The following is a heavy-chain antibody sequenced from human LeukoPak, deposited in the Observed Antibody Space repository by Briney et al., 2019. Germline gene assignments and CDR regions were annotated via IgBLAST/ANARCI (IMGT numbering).Heavy chain of an antibody. CDR1: GFTFSSNA. J-gene: IGHJ5*02. CDR3: ARVFTSGFDP. Sequence: HSGGSLRLSCAASGFTFSSNAMSWVRQAPGKGLEWLSYISSSGNSMYYADSVKGRFTVSRDNAKKSLYLQMNGLRAEDTAVYYCARVFTSGFDPWGQGTLVTVST. D-gene: IGHD2/OR15-2a*01. CDR2: ISSSGNSM. V-gene: IGHV3-48*03.